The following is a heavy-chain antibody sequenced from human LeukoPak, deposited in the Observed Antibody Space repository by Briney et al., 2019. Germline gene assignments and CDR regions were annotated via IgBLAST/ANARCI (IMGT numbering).Heavy chain of an antibody. CDR3: AKESSSSWWGDDAFDI. CDR1: GFTFSSYA. Sequence: PGGSLRLSCAASGFTFSSYAMSWVRQAPGKGLEWVSAISGSGGSTHYADSVKGRFTISRDNSKNTLYLQMNSLRAEDTAVYYCAKESSSSWWGDDAFDIWGQGTMVTVSS. V-gene: IGHV3-23*01. J-gene: IGHJ3*02. CDR2: ISGSGGST. D-gene: IGHD6-13*01.